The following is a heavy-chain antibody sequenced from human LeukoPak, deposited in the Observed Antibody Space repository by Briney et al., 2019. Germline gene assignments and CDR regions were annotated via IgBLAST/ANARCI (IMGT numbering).Heavy chain of an antibody. CDR1: GFAFNNYA. D-gene: IGHD2-2*01. J-gene: IGHJ4*02. CDR2: VSGGVGGT. Sequence: PGGSLTLSCTASGFAFNNYAMTWVRLAPRKGLEWVSIVSGGVGGTYYADSVKGRITISRDNSNNTLYLQMNTLRAEDTAVYYCAKGRSETPAAAANYWGQGTLVTVSS. V-gene: IGHV3-23*01. CDR3: AKGRSETPAAAANY.